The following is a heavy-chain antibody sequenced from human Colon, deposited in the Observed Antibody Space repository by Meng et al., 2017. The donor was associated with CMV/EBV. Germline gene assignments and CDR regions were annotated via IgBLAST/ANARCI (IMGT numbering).Heavy chain of an antibody. Sequence: GGSLRLSCAASGFTFDSYSMNWVRQAPGKGLEWVSAISSSGAHTYYADSVKGRFTISRDNAKNSLYLQMNSLRVEDTAVYYCARAITQGDYWGQGALVTVSS. CDR1: GFTFDSYS. J-gene: IGHJ4*02. CDR3: ARAITQGDY. V-gene: IGHV3-21*01. CDR2: ISSSGAHT.